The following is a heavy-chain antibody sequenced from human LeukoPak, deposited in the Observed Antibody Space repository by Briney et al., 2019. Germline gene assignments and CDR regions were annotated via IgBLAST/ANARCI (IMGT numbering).Heavy chain of an antibody. CDR2: IRYSGNT. CDR3: ARMVTTDWYFDL. D-gene: IGHD4-17*01. J-gene: IGHJ2*01. CDR1: GGSISTNF. Sequence: SETLSLTCTVSGGSISTNFWSWIRQPPGKGLEWIGYIRYSGNTNYNPSLRSRVTISVDTSKNQFSLKLSSVTAADTAVYYCARMVTTDWYFDLWGRGTLVTVSS. V-gene: IGHV4-59*01.